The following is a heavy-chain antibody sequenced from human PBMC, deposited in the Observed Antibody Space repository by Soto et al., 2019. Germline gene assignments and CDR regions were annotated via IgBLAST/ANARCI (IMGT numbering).Heavy chain of an antibody. J-gene: IGHJ1*01. Sequence: QITLKESGPTLVTPTQTLTLTCTFSGFSLSTSGVGVGWIRQPPGKALEWLALIYWDDDKRYSPSLKSRLTITKDTSKTQVVLTMTNMDAVDTATYYCAHSPPPTVTTSAEYFQHWGQGTLVTVSS. CDR1: GFSLSTSGVG. CDR2: IYWDDDK. V-gene: IGHV2-5*02. CDR3: AHSPPPTVTTSAEYFQH. D-gene: IGHD4-17*01.